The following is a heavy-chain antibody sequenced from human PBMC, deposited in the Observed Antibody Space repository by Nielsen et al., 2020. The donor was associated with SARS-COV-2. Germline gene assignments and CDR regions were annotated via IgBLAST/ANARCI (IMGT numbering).Heavy chain of an antibody. D-gene: IGHD3-10*01. Sequence: SETLSLTCAVYGGSFSTYYWSWIRQPPGKGLEWIGEISHSGSTKYKPSLKSRVNISVDTSKNQFSLKLSSVTAADTAVYYCARGTAARMVRGVIVTNTFGYYMDVWGKGTTVTVSS. V-gene: IGHV4-34*01. J-gene: IGHJ6*03. CDR3: ARGTAARMVRGVIVTNTFGYYMDV. CDR2: ISHSGST. CDR1: GGSFSTYY.